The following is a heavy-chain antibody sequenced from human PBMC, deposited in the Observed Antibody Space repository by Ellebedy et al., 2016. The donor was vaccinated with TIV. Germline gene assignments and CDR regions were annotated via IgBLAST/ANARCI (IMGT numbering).Heavy chain of an antibody. CDR3: ARGRWDYGDEDFQH. J-gene: IGHJ1*01. D-gene: IGHD4-17*01. Sequence: SETLSLXCTVSGGSISSGDYYWSWIRQPPGKGLEWIGYIYYSGSTYYNPSLKSRVTISVDTSKNQFSLKLSSVTAADTAVYYCARGRWDYGDEDFQHWGQGTLVTVSS. CDR1: GGSISSGDYY. V-gene: IGHV4-30-4*01. CDR2: IYYSGST.